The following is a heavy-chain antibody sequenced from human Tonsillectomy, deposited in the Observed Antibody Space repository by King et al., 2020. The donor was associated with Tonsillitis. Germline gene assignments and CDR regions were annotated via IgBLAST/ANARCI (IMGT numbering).Heavy chain of an antibody. CDR2: ISSSSSYI. V-gene: IGHV3-21*01. Sequence: QLVQSGGGLVKPGGSLRLSCAASGFTFSDYIMNWVRQAPGKGLEWVSSISSSSSYIYYADSMKGRFTISRDNAKNSLYMQMNSLRAEDTAVYYCARSLSGWYFDYWGQGTLVTVSS. D-gene: IGHD6-19*01. CDR1: GFTFSDYI. CDR3: ARSLSGWYFDY. J-gene: IGHJ4*02.